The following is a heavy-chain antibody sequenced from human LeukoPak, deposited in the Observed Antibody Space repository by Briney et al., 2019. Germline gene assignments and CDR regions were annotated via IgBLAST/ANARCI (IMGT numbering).Heavy chain of an antibody. D-gene: IGHD5-24*01. J-gene: IGHJ4*02. CDR1: GGTFSSYA. Sequence: GASVKVSCKASGGTFSSYAISWVRQAPGQGLEWMGGIIPIFGTANYAQKFQGRVTITADESTSTAYMELRSLRSDDTAVYYCARTRTQMAPFDYWGQGTLVTVSS. CDR2: IIPIFGTA. CDR3: ARTRTQMAPFDY. V-gene: IGHV1-69*13.